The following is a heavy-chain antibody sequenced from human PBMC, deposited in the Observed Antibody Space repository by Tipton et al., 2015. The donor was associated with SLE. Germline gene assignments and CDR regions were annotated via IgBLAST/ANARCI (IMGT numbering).Heavy chain of an antibody. J-gene: IGHJ4*02. Sequence: GSLRLSCVGSGFTTSEHYMDWVRQAPGKGLEWVGRTRHKRQGFIIDSAASLEGRFTISRDDSKNSVYLHMYSLKIEDTAVYYCVRGHDSGGNGNDYWGQGTLVTVSS. CDR2: TRHKRQGFII. D-gene: IGHD4/OR15-4a*01. V-gene: IGHV3-72*01. CDR3: VRGHDSGGNGNDY. CDR1: GFTTSEHY.